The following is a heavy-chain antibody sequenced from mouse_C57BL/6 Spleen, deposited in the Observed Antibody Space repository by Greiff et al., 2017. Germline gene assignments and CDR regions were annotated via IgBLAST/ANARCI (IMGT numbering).Heavy chain of an antibody. D-gene: IGHD1-1*01. Sequence: QVQLQQPGAELVMPGASVKLSCKASGYTFTSYWMHWVKQRPGQGLEWIGKIDPSDSYTNYNQKFKGKSTLTVDKSSSTAYMQLSSLTSEDSAVYYCARRDYYGSSSDYWGQGTTLTVSS. CDR2: IDPSDSYT. CDR1: GYTFTSYW. J-gene: IGHJ2*01. CDR3: ARRDYYGSSSDY. V-gene: IGHV1-69*01.